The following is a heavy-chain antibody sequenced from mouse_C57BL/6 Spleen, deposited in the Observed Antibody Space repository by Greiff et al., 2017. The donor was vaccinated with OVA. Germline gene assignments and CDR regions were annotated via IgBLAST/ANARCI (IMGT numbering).Heavy chain of an antibody. CDR1: GYAFSSSW. CDR2: IYPGDGDT. J-gene: IGHJ2*01. Sequence: QVQLKESGPELVKPGASVKISCKASGYAFSSSWMNWVKQRPGKGLEWIGRIYPGDGDTNYNGKFKGKATLTADKSSSTAYMQLSSLTSEDSAVYFCAREGLYDYEDYWGQGTTLTVSS. CDR3: AREGLYDYEDY. V-gene: IGHV1-82*01. D-gene: IGHD2-4*01.